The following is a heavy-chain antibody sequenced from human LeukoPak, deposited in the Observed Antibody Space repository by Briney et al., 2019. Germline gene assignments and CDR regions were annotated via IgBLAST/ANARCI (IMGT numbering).Heavy chain of an antibody. CDR3: ARGRTDYYGSGSYWPLFDY. CDR1: GGTCSSYA. J-gene: IGHJ4*02. V-gene: IGHV1-69*13. Sequence: SVTVSCKASGGTCSSYAISTVRQTTGQGLEWMGGIIPMFGTANYAQKFQGRVTITADESTSTAYMELSSLRSEDTAVYYCARGRTDYYGSGSYWPLFDYWGQGTLVTVSS. CDR2: IIPMFGTA. D-gene: IGHD3-10*01.